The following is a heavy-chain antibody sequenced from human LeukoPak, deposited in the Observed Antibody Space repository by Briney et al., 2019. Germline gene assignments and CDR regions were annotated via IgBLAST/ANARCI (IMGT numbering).Heavy chain of an antibody. Sequence: GESLKISCKGSGYNFTSYWIGWVRQMSGKGLERMGIIYPGDSNTRYSPSFQGQVTISADKSINTAYLQWSSLKASDTATYYCARRPKTHYYDSSGYYYNWFDPWGQGTLVTVSS. V-gene: IGHV5-51*01. CDR2: IYPGDSNT. D-gene: IGHD3-22*01. CDR1: GYNFTSYW. J-gene: IGHJ5*02. CDR3: ARRPKTHYYDSSGYYYNWFDP.